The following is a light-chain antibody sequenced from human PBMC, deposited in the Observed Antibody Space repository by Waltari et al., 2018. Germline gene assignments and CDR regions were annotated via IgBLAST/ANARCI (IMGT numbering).Light chain of an antibody. J-gene: IGLJ1*01. Sequence: QSGLTQPASASGSPGQSITISCTGTSSDVGTYNPVSWYQQYPGKAPKLMVYEVTKRTSGVSDRFSGSKSGNTASLTISGLQSEDEADYYCCSYAGLGIYVFGTGTKVTVL. V-gene: IGLV2-23*02. CDR3: CSYAGLGIYV. CDR2: EVT. CDR1: SSDVGTYNP.